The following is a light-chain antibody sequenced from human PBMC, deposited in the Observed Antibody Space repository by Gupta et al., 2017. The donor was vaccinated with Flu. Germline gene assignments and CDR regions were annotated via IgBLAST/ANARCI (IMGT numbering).Light chain of an antibody. Sequence: IVLTQSPGTLSLSPGERATLSCRASQSVSRSYLAWYQQKPGQAPRLLIYGASSRATGIPDRFSGSGSGTDFTLTISRLEPEDFAVYYCQQYASSPQTFGQGTKLEIK. J-gene: IGKJ2*01. CDR3: QQYASSPQT. CDR1: QSVSRSY. CDR2: GAS. V-gene: IGKV3-20*01.